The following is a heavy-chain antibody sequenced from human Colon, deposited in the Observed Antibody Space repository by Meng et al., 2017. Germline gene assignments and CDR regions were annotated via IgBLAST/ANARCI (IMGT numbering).Heavy chain of an antibody. J-gene: IGHJ2*01. CDR3: AREGLVGDLRYFDL. CDR1: AYTFAGNY. D-gene: IGHD3-16*01. CDR2: INPNSGGA. V-gene: IGHV1-2*06. Sequence: QVQRVQAGAAGKRPGASVKVSCKASAYTFAGNYMHWVRQAPGQGLEWMGRINPNSGGANYAQKFQGRDTMTRDTSISTAYMELSRLRSDDTAVYYCAREGLVGDLRYFDLWGRGTLVTVSS.